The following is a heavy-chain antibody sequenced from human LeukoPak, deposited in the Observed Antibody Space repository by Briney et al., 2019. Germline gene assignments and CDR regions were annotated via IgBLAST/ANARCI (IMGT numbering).Heavy chain of an antibody. CDR1: GGSISSGDYY. J-gene: IGHJ4*02. CDR3: ARGSWSSSIDY. CDR2: IYYSGST. D-gene: IGHD6-6*01. V-gene: IGHV4-30-4*01. Sequence: SQTLSLTCTVSGGSISSGDYYWSWIRQPPGKGLEYIGYIYYSGSTYYNPSLKSRITISVDTSKNQFSLKLSSVTAADTAVYYCARGSWSSSIDYWGQGTLVTVSS.